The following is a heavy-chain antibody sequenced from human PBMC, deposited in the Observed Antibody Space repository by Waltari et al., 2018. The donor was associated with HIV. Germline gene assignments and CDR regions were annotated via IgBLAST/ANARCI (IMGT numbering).Heavy chain of an antibody. CDR2: TYYRSRWYN. CDR3: VRGGQWLNWFGP. Sequence: QGQLQQSGPGLVKPSQTLPLTCVLPGDRVSSNSAAWNWIRQSPSRGLEWLGRTYYRSRWYNEYAVSVKSRITINQDTSKNQFSLQLKSVTPEDTAVYYCVRGGQWLNWFGPWGPGTLVTVSS. J-gene: IGHJ5*02. V-gene: IGHV6-1*01. D-gene: IGHD6-19*01. CDR1: GDRVSSNSAA.